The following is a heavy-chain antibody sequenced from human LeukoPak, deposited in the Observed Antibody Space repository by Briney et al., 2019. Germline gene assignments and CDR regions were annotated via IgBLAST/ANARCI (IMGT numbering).Heavy chain of an antibody. D-gene: IGHD6-19*01. CDR3: AREESIAVAGLVVPAFDI. CDR1: GGNFSSYT. V-gene: IGHV1-69*06. Sequence: ASVKVSCKASGGNFSSYTISWVRQAPGQGLEWMGGIIPISDTTNYAQKFQSRVTLTADKSTSTAYMELSSLRSEDTAVYYCAREESIAVAGLVVPAFDIWGQGTMVTVSS. CDR2: IIPISDTT. J-gene: IGHJ3*02.